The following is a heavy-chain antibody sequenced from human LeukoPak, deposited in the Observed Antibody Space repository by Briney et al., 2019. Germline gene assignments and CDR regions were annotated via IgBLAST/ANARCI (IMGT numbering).Heavy chain of an antibody. D-gene: IGHD2-2*01. J-gene: IGHJ4*02. CDR3: ARERSPTYCSSTSCWFDY. CDR1: GFTFSSYS. CDR2: ISSSSYI. V-gene: IGHV3-21*01. Sequence: GGSLTLSCAASGFTFSSYSMNWVRQAPGKGLEWVSSISSSSYIYYADSVKGRFTISRDNAKNSLYLQMNSLRAEDTAVYYCARERSPTYCSSTSCWFDYWGQGTLVTVSS.